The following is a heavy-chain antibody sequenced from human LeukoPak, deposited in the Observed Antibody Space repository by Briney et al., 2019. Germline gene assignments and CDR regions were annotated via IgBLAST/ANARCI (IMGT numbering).Heavy chain of an antibody. J-gene: IGHJ5*02. CDR3: AMIRRSLSRIAAAGTLGWFDP. D-gene: IGHD6-13*01. CDR2: ISGSGGST. V-gene: IGHV3-23*01. CDR1: GFTFSSYA. Sequence: GGSLRLSCAASGFTFSSYAMSWVRQAPGKGLEWVSAISGSGGSTYYADSVKGRFTISRDNSKNTLYLQMNSLRAEDTAVYYCAMIRRSLSRIAAAGTLGWFDPWGQGTLVTVSS.